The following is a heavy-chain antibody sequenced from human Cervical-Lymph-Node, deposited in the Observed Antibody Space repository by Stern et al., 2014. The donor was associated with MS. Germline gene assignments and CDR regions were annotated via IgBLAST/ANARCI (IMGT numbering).Heavy chain of an antibody. CDR1: GGSIRTFS. D-gene: IGHD4-23*01. CDR2: DYYNGTA. CDR3: ARHSVGVKDFDS. Sequence: EQLLESGPGLVKPSETLSLTCTVSGGSIRTFSWSWVRQPPGRGLEWIGCDYYNGTATHSPALKSRVTMSVNPAKSQLSLRLHSVTAADTAVYYCARHSVGVKDFDSWGQGTLVTVSS. V-gene: IGHV4-59*01. J-gene: IGHJ4*02.